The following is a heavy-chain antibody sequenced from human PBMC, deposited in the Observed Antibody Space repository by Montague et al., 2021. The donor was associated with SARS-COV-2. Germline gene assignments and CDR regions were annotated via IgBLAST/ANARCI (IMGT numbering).Heavy chain of an antibody. D-gene: IGHD6-13*01. J-gene: IGHJ5*02. Sequence: SETLSLTCAVSGGSISSSNWWSWVRQPPGKGLEWIGEIYHSGRTNYNPSLRSRVIISVDTSKNQFSLKLSSVTAADTAVYYCARKEMKYSSIWSAGGNWFDPWGQGTLVTVSS. CDR1: GGSISSSNW. V-gene: IGHV4-4*02. CDR3: ARKEMKYSSIWSAGGNWFDP. CDR2: IYHSGRT.